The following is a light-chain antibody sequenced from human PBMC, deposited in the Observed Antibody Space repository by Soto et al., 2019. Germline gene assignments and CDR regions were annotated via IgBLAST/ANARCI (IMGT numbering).Light chain of an antibody. CDR3: QQYYSTPFT. CDR2: WAS. J-gene: IGKJ3*01. V-gene: IGKV4-1*01. Sequence: DIVMTQSPDSLAVSLGERATINCKSSQSVLYSSNNKNYFAWYQQKQGQPPKLLIYWASTRESGVPDRFSGSGSGTDFTLTISSLQAEDVAVYYCQQYYSTPFTFGPGTKVDIK. CDR1: QSVLYSSNNKNY.